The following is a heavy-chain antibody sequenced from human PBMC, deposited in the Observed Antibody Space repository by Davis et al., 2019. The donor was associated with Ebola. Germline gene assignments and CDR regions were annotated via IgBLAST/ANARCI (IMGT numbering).Heavy chain of an antibody. CDR3: ARTSIVGTTTTASDI. J-gene: IGHJ3*02. CDR2: ISAYNGNT. CDR1: GYNFKNFA. Sequence: ASVKVSCKAPGYNFKNFAISWVRQAPGQGLEWMGWISAYNGNTNYAQKVQGRVTMTTDTSTGTAYLDLRSLRSDDTAVYFCARTSIVGTTTTASDIWGQGTLVTVSS. D-gene: IGHD1-26*01. V-gene: IGHV1-18*01.